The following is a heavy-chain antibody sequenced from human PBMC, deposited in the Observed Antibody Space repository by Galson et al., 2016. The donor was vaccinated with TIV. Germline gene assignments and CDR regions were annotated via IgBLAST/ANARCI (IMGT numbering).Heavy chain of an antibody. CDR2: INPIFGTA. CDR1: GGIFSNFV. CDR3: ARGRGYSFGSGSSYFDY. V-gene: IGHV1-69*06. J-gene: IGHJ4*02. Sequence: SVKVSCKASGGIFSNFVIGWVRQAPGQGLEWMGSINPIFGTANYAQKFQGRVTITADTSTSTFYMDLSSLRSEDTAIYYCARGRGYSFGSGSSYFDYWGQGSLVTVSS. D-gene: IGHD3-10*01.